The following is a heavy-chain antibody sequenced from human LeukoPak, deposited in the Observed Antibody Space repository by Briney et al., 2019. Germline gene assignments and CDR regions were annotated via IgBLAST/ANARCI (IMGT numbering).Heavy chain of an antibody. J-gene: IGHJ4*02. CDR1: GGSISSSSFY. Sequence: SETLSLTCSVSGGSISSSSFYWGWIRQPPGKGLEWIGSISYSGTTYYNPSLKSRVTMSVDTSKNQFSLKLNSVTAADTAVYYCARGQRDYDFWSGYYTWYRNSDSQFDYWGQGTLVTVSS. V-gene: IGHV4-39*07. CDR3: ARGQRDYDFWSGYYTWYRNSDSQFDY. CDR2: ISYSGTT. D-gene: IGHD3-3*01.